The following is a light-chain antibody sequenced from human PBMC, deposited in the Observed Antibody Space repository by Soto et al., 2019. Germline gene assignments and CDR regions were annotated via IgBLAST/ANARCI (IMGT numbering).Light chain of an antibody. CDR3: LQYHNLWA. CDR2: AAS. Sequence: DIQMTQSPSSLSASVGDRVTITCRASQTINSYLNWYQQKPGKPPNLLIYAASNLQSGVPSRFSGSGSGTEFTLTISSLQPEDFTVYSCLQYHNLWAFGQGTKVEI. J-gene: IGKJ1*01. CDR1: QTINSY. V-gene: IGKV1-39*01.